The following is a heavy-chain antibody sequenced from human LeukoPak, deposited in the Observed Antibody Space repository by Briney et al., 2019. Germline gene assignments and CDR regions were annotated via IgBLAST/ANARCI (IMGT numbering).Heavy chain of an antibody. CDR3: ASSPITGYGSGSHGAFDI. CDR2: IYYSGST. D-gene: IGHD3-10*01. J-gene: IGHJ3*02. CDR1: GGSISSYY. V-gene: IGHV4-59*01. Sequence: TSETLSLTCTVSGGSISSYYWSWIRQPPGKGLEWIGYIYYSGSTNYNPSLKSRLPISVDPSKNQFSLKLSSVTAADTAVYYCASSPITGYGSGSHGAFDIWGQGTMVTVSS.